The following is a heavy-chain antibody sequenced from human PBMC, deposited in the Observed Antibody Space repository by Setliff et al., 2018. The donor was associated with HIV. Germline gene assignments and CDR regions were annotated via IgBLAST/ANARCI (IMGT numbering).Heavy chain of an antibody. V-gene: IGHV4-39*07. CDR2: MYYSGST. CDR1: GGSISSSSYY. J-gene: IGHJ4*02. CDR3: ATSDRRDLKPDY. D-gene: IGHD2-2*01. Sequence: SETLSLTCTVSGGSISSSSYYWGWIRQPPGKGLEWIGSMYYSGSTFYNPTLKSRVSISLDTSKNQFSLKLRSVTAADTAVYYCATSDRRDLKPDYWGQGTLVTVSS.